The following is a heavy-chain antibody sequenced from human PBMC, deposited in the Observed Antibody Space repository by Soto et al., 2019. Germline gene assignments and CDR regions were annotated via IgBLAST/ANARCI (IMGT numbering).Heavy chain of an antibody. V-gene: IGHV4-34*01. J-gene: IGHJ6*02. CDR3: ARGRSGYSYGQKNYYYGMDV. D-gene: IGHD5-18*01. CDR2: INHSGST. Sequence: SETLSLTCAVYGGSFSGYYWSWIRQPPGKGLEWIGEINHSGSTNYNPSLKSRVTISVDTSKNQFSLKLSSVTAADTAVYYCARGRSGYSYGQKNYYYGMDVWGQGTTVTVSS. CDR1: GGSFSGYY.